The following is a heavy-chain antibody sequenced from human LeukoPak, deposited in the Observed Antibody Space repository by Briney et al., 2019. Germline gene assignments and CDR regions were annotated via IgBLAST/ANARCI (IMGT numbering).Heavy chain of an antibody. D-gene: IGHD1-26*01. Sequence: TSETLSLTCTVSGGSISSYYWSWIRQPPGKGLEWIGYIYYSGSTNYNPSLKSRVTLSVDTSKNQFSLKLSSVTAADTAVYYCAREPSYLSWFDPWGQGTLVTVSS. CDR2: IYYSGST. CDR1: GGSISSYY. CDR3: AREPSYLSWFDP. J-gene: IGHJ5*02. V-gene: IGHV4-59*01.